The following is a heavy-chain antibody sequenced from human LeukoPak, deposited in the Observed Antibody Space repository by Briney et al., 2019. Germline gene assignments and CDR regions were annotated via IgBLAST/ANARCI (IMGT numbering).Heavy chain of an antibody. CDR2: IYHSGST. J-gene: IGHJ4*02. CDR1: GYSISSGYY. V-gene: IGHV4-38-2*02. Sequence: SETLSLTCTVSGYSISSGYYWGWIRQPPGKGLEWIGSIYHSGSTYYNPSLKSRVTISVDTSKNQFSLKLSSVTAADTAVYYCARLLTMVRGVIIYFDYWGQGTLVTVSS. CDR3: ARLLTMVRGVIIYFDY. D-gene: IGHD3-10*01.